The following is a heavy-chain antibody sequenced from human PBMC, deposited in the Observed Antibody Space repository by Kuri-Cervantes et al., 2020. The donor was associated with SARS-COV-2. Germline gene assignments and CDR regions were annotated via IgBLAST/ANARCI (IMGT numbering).Heavy chain of an antibody. CDR3: AADTSSGWSWGY. J-gene: IGHJ4*02. V-gene: IGHV1-46*01. CDR2: INPSGGST. Sequence: ASVKVSCKASGYTFTSYYMHWVRQAPGQGLEWMGIINPSGGSTSYAQKFQGRVTITRDTSASTAYMELSSLRSEDMAVYYCAADTSSGWSWGYWGQGTLVTVSS. D-gene: IGHD6-19*01. CDR1: GYTFTSYY.